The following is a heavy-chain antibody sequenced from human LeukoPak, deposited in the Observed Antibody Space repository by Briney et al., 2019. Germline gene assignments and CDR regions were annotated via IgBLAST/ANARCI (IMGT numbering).Heavy chain of an antibody. Sequence: GGSLRLSCTVSGLTFSDEYMSWIRQAPGKGLEWVSYISNTGDFIAYADSVKGRFTISRDNAKNSLYLQMNSLRAEDAAAYHCVRGRGAGPGAHFDYWGQGTLVTVSS. V-gene: IGHV3-11*01. D-gene: IGHD3-10*01. CDR3: VRGRGAGPGAHFDY. CDR2: ISNTGDFI. CDR1: GLTFSDEY. J-gene: IGHJ4*02.